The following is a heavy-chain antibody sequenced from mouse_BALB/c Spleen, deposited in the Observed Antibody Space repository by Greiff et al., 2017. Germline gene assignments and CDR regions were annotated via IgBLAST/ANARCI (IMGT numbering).Heavy chain of an antibody. CDR1: GYSITSGYY. Sequence: EVKLVESGPGLVKPSQSLSLTCSVTGYSITSGYYWNWIRQFPGNKLEWMGYISYDGSNNYNPSLKNRISITRDTSKNQFFLKLNSVTTEDTATYYCARGNYYDSYYFDYWGQGTTLTVSS. V-gene: IGHV3-6*02. D-gene: IGHD2-4*01. CDR3: ARGNYYDSYYFDY. J-gene: IGHJ2*01. CDR2: ISYDGSN.